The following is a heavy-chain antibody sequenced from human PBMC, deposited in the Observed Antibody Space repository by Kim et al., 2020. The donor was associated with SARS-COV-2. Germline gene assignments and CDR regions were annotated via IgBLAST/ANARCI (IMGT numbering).Heavy chain of an antibody. J-gene: IGHJ4*02. CDR1: GFTFGDYT. Sequence: GGSLRLSCTACGFTFGDYTMSWVCQAPGKGLEWVGFIRSKAYGGTIEYAASVKGRFTISRDDSKNILYLQMNSLKTEDTALYYCTSPQYYGDSRPLDHWGQGTLVTVSS. D-gene: IGHD4-17*01. V-gene: IGHV3-49*04. CDR3: TSPQYYGDSRPLDH. CDR2: IRSKAYGGTI.